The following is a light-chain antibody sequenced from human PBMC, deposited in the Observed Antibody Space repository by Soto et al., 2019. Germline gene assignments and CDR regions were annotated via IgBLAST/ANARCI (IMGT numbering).Light chain of an antibody. V-gene: IGKV3-15*01. J-gene: IGKJ2*01. CDR2: DAS. CDR1: QSISRS. CDR3: HQYNSWPPGT. Sequence: EIVLTQSPAILSVSPGERATLSCRASQSISRSLAWYQQKPCQAPTLLISDASTRATGIPARFSGSGSGTEFTLTISSLQSADFAPDYCHQYNSWPPGTFGQGTKVEIK.